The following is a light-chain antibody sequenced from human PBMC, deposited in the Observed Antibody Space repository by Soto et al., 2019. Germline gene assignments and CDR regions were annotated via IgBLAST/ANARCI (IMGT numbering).Light chain of an antibody. CDR3: QQYNNWPRA. V-gene: IGKV3-15*01. Sequence: EIVMTQSRATVSVCPGERATLSCRASQSVSSNSAWYQQSPGQAPRLLIYRASIRATGIPARFSGSGSGTEFTLTISSLQSEDFAVYYCQQYNNWPRAFGQGTKVDI. CDR2: RAS. J-gene: IGKJ1*01. CDR1: QSVSSN.